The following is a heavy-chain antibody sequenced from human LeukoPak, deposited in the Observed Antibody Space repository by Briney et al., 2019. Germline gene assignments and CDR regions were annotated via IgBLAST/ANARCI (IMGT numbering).Heavy chain of an antibody. CDR2: YWNDDK. D-gene: IGHD6-6*01. V-gene: IGHV2-5*01. CDR3: AHRIYIAARPYPFDY. Sequence: YWNDDKRYSPSLKSRLTITKDTSKNQVVLTMTNMDPVDTATYYCAHRIYIAARPYPFDYWGQGTLVTVSS. J-gene: IGHJ4*02.